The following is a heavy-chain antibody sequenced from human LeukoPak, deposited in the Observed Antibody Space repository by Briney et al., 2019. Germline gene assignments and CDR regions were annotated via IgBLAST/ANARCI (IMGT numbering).Heavy chain of an antibody. CDR1: GGSFSGYY. V-gene: IGHV4-34*01. J-gene: IGHJ4*02. CDR3: VRRSRDTGMAGSDY. D-gene: IGHD5-18*01. Sequence: SETLSLTCAVYGGSFSGYYLNWIRQPPGKGLEWIGSIYYSGSTYYNPSLKSRVTISVDTSKNQFSLKLSSMTAADTAVYYCVRRSRDTGMAGSDYWGQGTLVTVSS. CDR2: IYYSGST.